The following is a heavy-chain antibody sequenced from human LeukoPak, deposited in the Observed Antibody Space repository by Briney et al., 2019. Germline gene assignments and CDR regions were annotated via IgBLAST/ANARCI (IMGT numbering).Heavy chain of an antibody. CDR3: ARSNHGFDP. D-gene: IGHD1-14*01. CDR1: GFTFSSYW. Sequence: GAQRLSCGASGFTFSSYWVHWVRQAPGKGLEWVSYISSSSSNIYYADSVKVRFTISRDHAKISLYLQMNSLRAEDTAVYYCARSNHGFDPWGQGTQVTVSS. J-gene: IGHJ5*02. V-gene: IGHV3-21*01. CDR2: ISSSSSNI.